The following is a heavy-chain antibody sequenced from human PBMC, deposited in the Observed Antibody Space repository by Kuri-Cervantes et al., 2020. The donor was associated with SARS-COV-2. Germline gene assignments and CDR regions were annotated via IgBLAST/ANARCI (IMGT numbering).Heavy chain of an antibody. Sequence: SETLSLTCTVSGGSISSSSYYWGWIRQPPGKGLEWIGSIYYSGSTYYNPSLKSRVTISVDTSKNQFSLKLSSVTAADTAVYYCARVWGWSGYYFHYGMDVWGQGTTVTVSS. CDR1: GGSISSSSYY. V-gene: IGHV4-39*01. CDR3: ARVWGWSGYYFHYGMDV. D-gene: IGHD3-3*01. CDR2: IYYSGST. J-gene: IGHJ6*02.